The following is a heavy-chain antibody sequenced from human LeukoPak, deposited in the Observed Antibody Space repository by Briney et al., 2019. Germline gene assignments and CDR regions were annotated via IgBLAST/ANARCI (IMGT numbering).Heavy chain of an antibody. CDR3: ARGLCQDY. V-gene: IGHV3-48*01. CDR1: GFTFSSYS. J-gene: IGHJ4*02. Sequence: GGSLRLSCAGSGFTFSSYSMNWVRQAPGMGLEWVSYISSSTGTIYYADSVKGRFTISRDNAKNSLYLQMNSLRAEDTAVYYCARGLCQDYWGQGTLVTVSS. CDR2: ISSSTGTI.